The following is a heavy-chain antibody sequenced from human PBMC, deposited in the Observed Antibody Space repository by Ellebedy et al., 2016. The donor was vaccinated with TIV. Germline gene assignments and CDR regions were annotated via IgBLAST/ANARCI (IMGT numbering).Heavy chain of an antibody. CDR2: IHYSGNT. Sequence: MPSETLSLTCNVSGGSVSSDDYYWNWIRQPPGKGLEWIGYIHYSGNTHYSPSLKSRITISLDMPKNQFSLRLTSVTAADTAVYYCARSNQEHQLVPLDYWGQGTLVTVSS. CDR1: GGSVSSDDYY. CDR3: ARSNQEHQLVPLDY. J-gene: IGHJ4*02. V-gene: IGHV4-30-4*01. D-gene: IGHD6-6*01.